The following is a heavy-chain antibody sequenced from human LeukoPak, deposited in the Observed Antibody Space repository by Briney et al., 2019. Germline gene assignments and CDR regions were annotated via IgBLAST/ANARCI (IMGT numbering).Heavy chain of an antibody. CDR1: GFTFSNAW. D-gene: IGHD1-1*01. Sequence: PGGSLRLSCAASGFTFSNAWMSWVRQAPGKGLEWVGRIKSKTDGGTTDYAAPVKGRFTISRDNSKNTLYLQMNSLRAEDTAVYYCANDRSKLREFDYWGQGTLVTVSS. V-gene: IGHV3-15*01. CDR3: ANDRSKLREFDY. CDR2: IKSKTDGGTT. J-gene: IGHJ4*02.